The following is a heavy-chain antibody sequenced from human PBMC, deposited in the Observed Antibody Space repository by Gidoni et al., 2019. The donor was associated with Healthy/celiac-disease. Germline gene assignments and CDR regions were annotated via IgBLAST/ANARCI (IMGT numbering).Heavy chain of an antibody. CDR3: ARDTAGYYGMDV. Sequence: QVQLQESGPGLVKPSQTLSLTCTVSGDSISSGDYYWSWIRQPPGKGLEWIGYIYYSGSTYYNPSLKSRVTISVDTSKNQFFLKLSSVAAADTAVYYCARDTAGYYGMDVWGQGTTVTVSS. CDR2: IYYSGST. J-gene: IGHJ6*02. D-gene: IGHD6-13*01. V-gene: IGHV4-30-4*01. CDR1: GDSISSGDYY.